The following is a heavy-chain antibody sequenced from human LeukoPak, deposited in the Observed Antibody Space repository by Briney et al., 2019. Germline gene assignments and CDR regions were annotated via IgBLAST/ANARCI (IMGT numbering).Heavy chain of an antibody. V-gene: IGHV3-30*18. CDR3: AKATTLLMGEFDS. CDR1: GFTLSYYG. J-gene: IGHJ3*01. CDR2: SSHDGTKQ. D-gene: IGHD4-11*01. Sequence: PGGSLRLSCAASGFTLSYYGMHWVRQAPGKGLEWVAVSSHDGTKQYYADSVRGRFTISRDNSKKTLSLQMDSLRLEDTAVYHCAKATTLLMGEFDSCGQGTMVTVSS.